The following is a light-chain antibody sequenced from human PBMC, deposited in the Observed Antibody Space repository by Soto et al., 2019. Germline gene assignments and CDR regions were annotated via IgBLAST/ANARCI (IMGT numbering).Light chain of an antibody. Sequence: QSALTQPASVSGSPGQSITISCTGSNSDVGTYDYVSWYQQHPGKAPKLIMYDVTNRPSGVSNRFSGSNSGNTASLTISGLQAEDEADYYCLSYINYNTYVFGTGTKLTVL. CDR3: LSYINYNTYV. CDR1: NSDVGTYDY. V-gene: IGLV2-14*03. CDR2: DVT. J-gene: IGLJ1*01.